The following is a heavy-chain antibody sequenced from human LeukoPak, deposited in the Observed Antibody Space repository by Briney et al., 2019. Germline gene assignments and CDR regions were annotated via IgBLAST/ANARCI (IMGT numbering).Heavy chain of an antibody. Sequence: GGSLRLSCAASGFTFSSYAMSWVRQAPGKGLEWVSAISGSGGSTYYADSVKGRFTISRDNSKNTLYLQMNSLRAEDTAVYYCAKDGSSGWYGNWFDPWGQGTLVTVSS. CDR1: GFTFSSYA. J-gene: IGHJ5*02. CDR2: ISGSGGST. CDR3: AKDGSSGWYGNWFDP. V-gene: IGHV3-23*01. D-gene: IGHD6-19*01.